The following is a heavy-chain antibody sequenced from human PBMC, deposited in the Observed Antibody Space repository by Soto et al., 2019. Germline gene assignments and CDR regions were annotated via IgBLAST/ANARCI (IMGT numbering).Heavy chain of an antibody. D-gene: IGHD6-6*01. CDR2: ISDTSGT. CDR1: VFTVRYFS. V-gene: IGHV3-23*01. J-gene: IGHJ4*02. Sequence: GSVRLCVSASVFTVRYFSMSWVRQAPGKGLEWVSSISDTSGTYYADSVKGRFTISRDNSKNTLYLQMNSLRAEDTAVYYCAKRVGYSSSSAYFDYWGQGTLVTVSS. CDR3: AKRVGYSSSSAYFDY.